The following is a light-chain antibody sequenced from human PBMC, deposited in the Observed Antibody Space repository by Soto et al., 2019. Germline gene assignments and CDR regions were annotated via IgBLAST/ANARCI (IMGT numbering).Light chain of an antibody. CDR2: DAS. V-gene: IGKV1-5*01. Sequence: DIQMTQSPSSLSASVGDRVTITCRASQSISSWLAWYQQKPGKAPKLLIYDASSLESGVPSRFSGSGSGTEFTITVSSLQPDDFATYDCQQYNSYSWTFGQGTKVDIK. CDR1: QSISSW. CDR3: QQYNSYSWT. J-gene: IGKJ1*01.